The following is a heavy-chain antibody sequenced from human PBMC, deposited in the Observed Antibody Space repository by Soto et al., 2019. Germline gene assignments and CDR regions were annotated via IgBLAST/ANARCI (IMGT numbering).Heavy chain of an antibody. CDR3: AKDMSSGWPYYGMDV. V-gene: IGHV3-9*01. D-gene: IGHD6-19*01. J-gene: IGHJ6*02. CDR1: GFTFDDYA. Sequence: PGGSLRLSCAASGFTFDDYAMLWVRQAPVKGLEWVSGISCNSGNIGYADSVKGRFTISRDNAKNSLYLQMNSLRAEDTALYYCAKDMSSGWPYYGMDVWGQGTTVTVSS. CDR2: ISCNSGNI.